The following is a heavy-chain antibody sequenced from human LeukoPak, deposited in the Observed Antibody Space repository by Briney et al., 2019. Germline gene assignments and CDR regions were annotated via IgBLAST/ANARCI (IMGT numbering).Heavy chain of an antibody. CDR1: GYTFTSYG. Sequence: ASVKVSCKASGYTFTSYGISWVRQAPGQGLEWMGWISAYNGNTNYAQKLQGRVTMTTDTSTSTAYMELRSLRSGDTAVYYCARDTESPLGYCTNGVCLGDYWGQGTLVTVSS. V-gene: IGHV1-18*01. CDR3: ARDTESPLGYCTNGVCLGDY. CDR2: ISAYNGNT. J-gene: IGHJ4*02. D-gene: IGHD2-8*01.